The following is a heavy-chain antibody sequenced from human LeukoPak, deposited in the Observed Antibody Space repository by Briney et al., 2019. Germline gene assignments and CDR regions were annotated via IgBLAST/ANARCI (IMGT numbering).Heavy chain of an antibody. CDR1: GGSISSYY. CDR2: IYYSGST. Sequence: PSETLSLTCTVSGGSISSYYWSWIRQPPGKGLEWIGYIYYSGSTSYNPSLKSRVTISVDTPKKQFSLKLSSVTAADTAVYYCARGLSGSYQIDYWGQGTLVTVSS. CDR3: ARGLSGSYQIDY. J-gene: IGHJ4*02. V-gene: IGHV4-59*12. D-gene: IGHD1-26*01.